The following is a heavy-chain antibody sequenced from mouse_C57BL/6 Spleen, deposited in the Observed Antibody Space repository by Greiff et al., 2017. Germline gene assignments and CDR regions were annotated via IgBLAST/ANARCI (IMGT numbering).Heavy chain of an antibody. CDR3: ERQSGDLGRGYAMDY. CDR2: ISSGGSYT. V-gene: IGHV5-6*01. D-gene: IGHD4-1*01. J-gene: IGHJ4*01. Sequence: EVQLVESGGDLVKPGGSLKLSCAASGFTFSSYGMSWVRQTPDKRLEWVATISSGGSYTYYPDSVKGRFTISRDNAKTTLYLQMSSMKAEDTDMYYYERQSGDLGRGYAMDYWGQGTSVTVSS. CDR1: GFTFSSYG.